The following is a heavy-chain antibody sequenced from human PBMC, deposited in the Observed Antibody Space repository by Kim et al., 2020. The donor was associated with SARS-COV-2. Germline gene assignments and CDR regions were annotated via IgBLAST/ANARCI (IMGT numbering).Heavy chain of an antibody. Sequence: ASVKVSCKASGYTFTSYGISWVRQAPGQGLEWMGWISAYNGNTNYAQKLQGRVTMTTDTSTSTAYMELRSLRSDDTAVYYCARTPEQWLVPLFDYWGQGTLVTVSS. CDR1: GYTFTSYG. CDR2: ISAYNGNT. CDR3: ARTPEQWLVPLFDY. D-gene: IGHD6-19*01. J-gene: IGHJ4*02. V-gene: IGHV1-18*04.